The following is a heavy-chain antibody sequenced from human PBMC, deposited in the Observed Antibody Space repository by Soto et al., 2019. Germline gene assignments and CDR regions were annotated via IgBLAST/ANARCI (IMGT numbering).Heavy chain of an antibody. CDR3: AHAILTGFFYYGMDV. Sequence: QITLKESGPTLVKPTETLTLTCTFSGFSLSSGVGVGWIRQPPGKALEWLALLYWDGGIRYSPSLKSRVTVTQDSSRDQVVLTMTNMDPVDTGTYYCAHAILTGFFYYGMDVWGQGTTVTVS. D-gene: IGHD3-9*01. CDR2: LYWDGGI. V-gene: IGHV2-5*02. CDR1: GFSLSSGVG. J-gene: IGHJ6*02.